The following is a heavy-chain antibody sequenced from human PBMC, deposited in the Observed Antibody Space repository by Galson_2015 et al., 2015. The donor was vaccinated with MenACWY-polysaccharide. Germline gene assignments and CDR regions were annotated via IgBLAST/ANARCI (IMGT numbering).Heavy chain of an antibody. CDR1: GFTFSSYA. D-gene: IGHD2/OR15-2a*01. CDR2: ISYDGINK. V-gene: IGHV3-30-3*01. J-gene: IGHJ6*02. Sequence: SLRLSCAASGFTFSSYAIPWVRQAPGKGLEWVAVISYDGINKYYADSVQGRFTISRDNSKYTVDLQMNSLRADDTTVNYCARDYCDRITCSGMDVWGQGTTVTVSS. CDR3: ARDYCDRITCSGMDV.